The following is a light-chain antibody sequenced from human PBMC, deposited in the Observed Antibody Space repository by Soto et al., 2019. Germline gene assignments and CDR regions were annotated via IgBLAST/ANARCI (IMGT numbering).Light chain of an antibody. CDR3: QQYNSYPLT. Sequence: EIQMTQSPSSLSASVGDRVTITCRASQGVNNWLAWYQQKPEKAPKSLIYAASSLRSGVPSRFSASGSGTDFTLTTDSLQPEDVATYYCQQYNSYPLTFGGGTKVEIK. CDR1: QGVNNW. V-gene: IGKV1D-16*01. CDR2: AAS. J-gene: IGKJ4*01.